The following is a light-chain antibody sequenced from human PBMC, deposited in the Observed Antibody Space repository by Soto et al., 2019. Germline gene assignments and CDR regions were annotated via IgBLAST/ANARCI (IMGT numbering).Light chain of an antibody. V-gene: IGKV2-28*01. CDR1: QSLLHSNGYYY. J-gene: IGKJ4*01. Sequence: DIVMTQSPLSLPVTPGEPASISCRSSQSLLHSNGYYYLDWYLQKPGQSPQLLIYLGSNRASGVPDRFSGSGSGTDFTLKISRVEAEDVGVYYCMQALQTRLTFGGGTKVEIK. CDR3: MQALQTRLT. CDR2: LGS.